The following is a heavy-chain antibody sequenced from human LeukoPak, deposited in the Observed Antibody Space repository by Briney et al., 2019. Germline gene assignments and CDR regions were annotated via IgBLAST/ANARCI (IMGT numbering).Heavy chain of an antibody. CDR1: GGSITSYY. D-gene: IGHD6-19*01. V-gene: IGHV4-59*01. J-gene: IGHJ6*03. CDR3: ASTIGAVAGTAGDYYYYYYMDV. CDR2: IFYNGST. Sequence: SETLSLTCTVSGGSITSYYWSWIRQPPGKGLEWIGYIFYNGSTNYNPSLKSRVTISVDTSKNQFSLKLSSVTAADTAVYYCASTIGAVAGTAGDYYYYYYMDVWGKGTTVTVSS.